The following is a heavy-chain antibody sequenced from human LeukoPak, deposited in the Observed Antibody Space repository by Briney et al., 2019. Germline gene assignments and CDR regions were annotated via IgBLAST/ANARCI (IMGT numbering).Heavy chain of an antibody. CDR1: GFTFSSYA. D-gene: IGHD5-12*01. V-gene: IGHV3-23*01. Sequence: GGSLRLSCAASGFTFSSYAMTWVRQAPGRGLEWVSGITSSGTSAYYAASVKGRFTVSRDNSENTLYLQINNLSAEDTGTYYCVRDEDLYSPTWYLFEDWGQGTLVTVSS. CDR3: VRDEDLYSPTWYLFED. CDR2: ITSSGTSA. J-gene: IGHJ4*02.